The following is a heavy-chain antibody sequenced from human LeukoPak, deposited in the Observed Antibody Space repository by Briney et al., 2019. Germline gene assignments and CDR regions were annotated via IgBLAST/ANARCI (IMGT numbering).Heavy chain of an antibody. D-gene: IGHD1-26*01. CDR3: ARESGSYEDAFDI. V-gene: IGHV4-61*08. Sequence: SWGSLRLSCTDSGFSFGDYCMSWIRQPPGKGLEWIGYIYYSGSTNYNPSLKSRVTISVDTSKNQFSLKLSSVTAADTAVYYCARESGSYEDAFDIWGQGTMVTVSS. CDR1: GFSFGDYC. CDR2: IYYSGST. J-gene: IGHJ3*02.